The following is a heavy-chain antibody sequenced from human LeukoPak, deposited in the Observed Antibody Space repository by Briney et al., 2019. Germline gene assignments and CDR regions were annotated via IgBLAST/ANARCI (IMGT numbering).Heavy chain of an antibody. Sequence: GGSLRLSCAASGFTFSGYYMSWIRQAPGKGLEWVSYISSSGSTIYYADSVKGRFTISRDNAKNSLYLQMNSLRAEDTAVYYCAKGIYYDFWSGYYTGSGYYYMDVWGKGTTVTVSS. CDR1: GFTFSGYY. CDR3: AKGIYYDFWSGYYTGSGYYYMDV. D-gene: IGHD3-3*01. V-gene: IGHV3-11*04. J-gene: IGHJ6*03. CDR2: ISSSGSTI.